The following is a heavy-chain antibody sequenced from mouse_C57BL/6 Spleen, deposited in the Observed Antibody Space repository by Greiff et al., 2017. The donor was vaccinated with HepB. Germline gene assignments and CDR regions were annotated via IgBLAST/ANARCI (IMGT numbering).Heavy chain of an antibody. Sequence: VQLQQSGAELARPGASVKLSCKASGYTFTSYGISWVKQRTGQGLEWIGEIYPRSGNTYYNEKFKGKATLTADKSSSTAYMELRSLTSEESAVYFCARSAFYYAMDYWGQGTSVTVSS. CDR2: IYPRSGNT. CDR1: GYTFTSYG. CDR3: ARSAFYYAMDY. V-gene: IGHV1-81*01. J-gene: IGHJ4*01.